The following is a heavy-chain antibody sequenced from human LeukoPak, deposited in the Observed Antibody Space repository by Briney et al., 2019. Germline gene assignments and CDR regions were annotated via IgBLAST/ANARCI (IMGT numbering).Heavy chain of an antibody. J-gene: IGHJ4*02. CDR3: EKIPYDFWSGYTHFDY. Sequence: PGGSLRLSCAASGFTFSSYGMHWVRQAPGRGLEWVAFIRYDGSNKYYADSVKGRFTISRDNSKNTLYLQMNSLRAEDTAVYYCEKIPYDFWSGYTHFDYWGQGTLVTVSS. CDR2: IRYDGSNK. D-gene: IGHD3-3*01. V-gene: IGHV3-30*02. CDR1: GFTFSSYG.